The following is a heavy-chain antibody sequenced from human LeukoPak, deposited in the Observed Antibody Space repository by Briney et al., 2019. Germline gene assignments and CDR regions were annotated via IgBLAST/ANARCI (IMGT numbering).Heavy chain of an antibody. CDR1: GGSISSTSYY. CDR3: ARQGGGFWYFDL. CDR2: IYYSGST. V-gene: IGHV4-39*01. Sequence: PSETLSLTCTVSGGSISSTSYYWGWIRQPPGKGLEWIGSIYYSGSTNYNPSLKSRVTISVDTSKNQFSLKLSSVTAADTAVYYCARQGGGFWYFDLWGRGTLVTVSS. D-gene: IGHD6-25*01. J-gene: IGHJ2*01.